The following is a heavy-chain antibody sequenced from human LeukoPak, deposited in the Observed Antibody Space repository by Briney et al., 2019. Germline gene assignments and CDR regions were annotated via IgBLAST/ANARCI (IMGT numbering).Heavy chain of an antibody. CDR3: SELGSTMIGGV. CDR2: ISSSGSSV. CDR1: GFTFSDYY. J-gene: IGHJ6*04. V-gene: IGHV3-11*01. Sequence: PGGSLRLSCAASGFTFSDYYMSWIRQAPGKGLEWVSDISSSGSSVYYADSVKGRFTISSGNDKNNLYLQLDSRRTDDTAADYYSELGSTMIGGVWGKGTTVTISS. D-gene: IGHD3-10*02.